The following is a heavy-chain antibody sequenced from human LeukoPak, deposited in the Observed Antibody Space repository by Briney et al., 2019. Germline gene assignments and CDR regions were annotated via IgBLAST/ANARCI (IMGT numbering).Heavy chain of an antibody. J-gene: IGHJ4*02. Sequence: SETLSLTCTVSGGSISSSSYYWSWIRQPAGKGLEWIGRIYTSGSTNYNPSLKSRVTMSVDTSKNQFSLKLSSVTAADTAVYYCARDDSSGYYYFDYWGQGTLVTVSS. D-gene: IGHD3-22*01. CDR3: ARDDSSGYYYFDY. CDR1: GGSISSSSYY. V-gene: IGHV4-61*02. CDR2: IYTSGST.